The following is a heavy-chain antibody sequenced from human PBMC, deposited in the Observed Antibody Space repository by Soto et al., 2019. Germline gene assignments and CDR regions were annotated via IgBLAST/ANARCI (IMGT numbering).Heavy chain of an antibody. D-gene: IGHD3-9*01. CDR3: ARDWGRGQFLTNKDY. CDR1: GYTFTSYG. V-gene: IGHV1-18*01. J-gene: IGHJ4*02. Sequence: ASVKVSCKASGYTFTSYGISWVRQAPGRGLEWMGWISAYNANTNYAKTLQGRVTMTTDTSTSTAYLELRSLRSDDTAVYCCARDWGRGQFLTNKDYWGQGTLVTVSS. CDR2: ISAYNANT.